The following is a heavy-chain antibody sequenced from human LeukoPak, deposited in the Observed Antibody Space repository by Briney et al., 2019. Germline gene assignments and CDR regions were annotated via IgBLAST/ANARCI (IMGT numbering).Heavy chain of an antibody. CDR3: ARAPLPAGGYYFDY. CDR1: GGSISSYY. V-gene: IGHV4-59*12. CDR2: IYYSGST. J-gene: IGHJ4*02. Sequence: SETLSLTCTVSGGSISSYYWSWIRQPPGKGLEWIGYIYYSGSTYYNPSLKSRVTISVDTSKNQFSLKLSSVTAADTAVYYCARAPLPAGGYYFDYWGQGTLVTVSS. D-gene: IGHD3-16*01.